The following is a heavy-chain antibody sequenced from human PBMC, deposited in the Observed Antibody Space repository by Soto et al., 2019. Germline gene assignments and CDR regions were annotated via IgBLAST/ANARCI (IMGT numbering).Heavy chain of an antibody. CDR1: GFTFSSYG. CDR3: AKDRFDGDIVVTNWFDP. Sequence: QVQLVESGGGVVQPGMSLRLSCAASGFTFSSYGMHWVRQAPCKGLEWVAGISYDGSNKYYADSVKGRFTISRDNSKNTLYLQMNSLRAEDTAVYYCAKDRFDGDIVVTNWFDPWGQGTLVTVSS. D-gene: IGHD2-2*01. V-gene: IGHV3-30*18. J-gene: IGHJ5*02. CDR2: ISYDGSNK.